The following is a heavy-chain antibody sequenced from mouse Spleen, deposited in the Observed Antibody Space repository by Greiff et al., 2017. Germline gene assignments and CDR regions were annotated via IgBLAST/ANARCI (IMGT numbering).Heavy chain of an antibody. Sequence: VQLQQPGAELVKPGASVKMSCKASGYTFTSYWITWVKQRPGQGLEWIGDIYPGSGSTNYNEKFKSKATLTVDTSSSTAYMQLSSLTSEDSAVYYCARPSDYYGSSIDYWGQGTTLTVSS. CDR3: ARPSDYYGSSIDY. D-gene: IGHD1-1*01. V-gene: IGHV1-55*01. J-gene: IGHJ2*01. CDR2: IYPGSGST. CDR1: GYTFTSYW.